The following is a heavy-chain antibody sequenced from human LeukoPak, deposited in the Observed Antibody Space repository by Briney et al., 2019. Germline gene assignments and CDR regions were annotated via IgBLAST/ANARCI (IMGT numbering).Heavy chain of an antibody. J-gene: IGHJ4*02. D-gene: IGHD4-17*01. V-gene: IGHV3-30*03. CDR1: GFTFSSFG. Sequence: GRSLRLSCAASGFTFSSFGMHWVRQAPGKGLEWVAAISNDGTNKLYADSVKGRFTISKDNSKNTLYLQMNSLRAEDTAVYYCARDGYGDYGVDYWGQGTLVTVSS. CDR2: ISNDGTNK. CDR3: ARDGYGDYGVDY.